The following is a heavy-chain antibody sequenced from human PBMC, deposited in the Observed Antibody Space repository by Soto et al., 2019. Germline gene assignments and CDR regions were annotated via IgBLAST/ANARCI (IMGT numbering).Heavy chain of an antibody. D-gene: IGHD3-22*01. CDR2: ISSSSSTI. CDR3: ARDRRYYYDSSGYLDY. Sequence: EVQLVESGGGLVQPGGSLRLSCAASGFTFSSYWMSWVRQAPGKGLEWVSYISSSSSTIYYADSVKGRFTISRDNAKNSLYLQMNSLRDEDTAVYYCARDRRYYYDSSGYLDYWGQGTLVTVSS. V-gene: IGHV3-48*02. CDR1: GFTFSSYW. J-gene: IGHJ4*02.